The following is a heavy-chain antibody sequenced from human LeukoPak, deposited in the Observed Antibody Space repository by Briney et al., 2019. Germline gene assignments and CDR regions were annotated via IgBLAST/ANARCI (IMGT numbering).Heavy chain of an antibody. CDR2: IRGSGDRT. Sequence: GGSLRLSCAASGCTFSSSAMSWVRQAPGKGLEWVSTIRGSGDRTYYADSVKGRFTISRDNSKNTLFLHMNSLRAEDTAVYSCAKGYYGSGSYGWFDYWGQGTLVTVSS. J-gene: IGHJ4*02. V-gene: IGHV3-23*01. CDR1: GCTFSSSA. CDR3: AKGYYGSGSYGWFDY. D-gene: IGHD3-10*01.